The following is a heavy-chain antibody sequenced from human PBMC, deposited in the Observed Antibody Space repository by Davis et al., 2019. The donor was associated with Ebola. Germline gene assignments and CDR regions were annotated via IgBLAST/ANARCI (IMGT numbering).Heavy chain of an antibody. D-gene: IGHD1-26*01. V-gene: IGHV3-48*02. J-gene: IGHJ4*02. CDR1: GFSASLYS. Sequence: GGSLRLSCAFSGFSASLYSMNWVRQAPGKGLEWVSYISSTSRTIYYADSVKGRFTISRDNAKNSVYLQLNSLTDEDTAVYYCAREGYTGYFRISGSYYADYWGQGTLVTVSS. CDR2: ISSTSRTI. CDR3: AREGYTGYFRISGSYYADY.